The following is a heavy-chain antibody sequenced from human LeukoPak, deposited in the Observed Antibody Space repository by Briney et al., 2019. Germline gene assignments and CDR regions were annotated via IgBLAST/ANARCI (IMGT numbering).Heavy chain of an antibody. J-gene: IGHJ3*02. D-gene: IGHD3-22*01. Sequence: GGSLRLSCAASGFTFSSYSMKWVRQAPGKGLEWVSSITSSSSYIYYADSVKGRFTISRDNAKNSLFLQMNSLRAEDTAAYYCARRYYDSSGNMGAFDIWGQGTMVTVSS. CDR2: ITSSSSYI. CDR1: GFTFSSYS. CDR3: ARRYYDSSGNMGAFDI. V-gene: IGHV3-21*01.